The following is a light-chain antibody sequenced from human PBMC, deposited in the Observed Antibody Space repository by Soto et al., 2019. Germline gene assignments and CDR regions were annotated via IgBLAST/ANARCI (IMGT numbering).Light chain of an antibody. V-gene: IGKV3D-15*01. CDR3: QQYNNWPRT. Sequence: EIVLTQSPATLSLSPGERATLSCRASQNVINYLAWYQQKPGQAPRLLIYGASSRATGIPDRFSGSGSGTEFTLTISSLQSEDFAVYYCQQYNNWPRTFGRGTKVDIK. J-gene: IGKJ1*01. CDR1: QNVINY. CDR2: GAS.